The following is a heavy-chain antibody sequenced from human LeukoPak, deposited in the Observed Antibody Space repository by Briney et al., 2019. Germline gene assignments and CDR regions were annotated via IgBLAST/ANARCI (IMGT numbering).Heavy chain of an antibody. CDR1: GGSISSYY. Sequence: PSETLSLTCTVSGGSISSYYWSWIRQPPGKGLEWIGYIYYSGSTNYNPSLQSRVTISVDTSKNQFSLKLSSVTAADTAVYYCARESSGSYFFDYWGQGTLVTVSS. CDR3: ARESSGSYFFDY. D-gene: IGHD1-26*01. J-gene: IGHJ4*02. CDR2: IYYSGST. V-gene: IGHV4-59*01.